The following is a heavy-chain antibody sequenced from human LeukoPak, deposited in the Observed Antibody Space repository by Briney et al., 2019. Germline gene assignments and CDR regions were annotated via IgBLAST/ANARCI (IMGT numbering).Heavy chain of an antibody. V-gene: IGHV5-51*01. Sequence: GESLKISCKGSGYNFTNYWIAWVRQMPGKGLEWMGIIYPGDSDTTYSPSFQGQVTISADKSISTAYLQWSSLKASDTAMYYCARGRRDIVGDFDPWGQGTLVTVSS. CDR3: ARGRRDIVGDFDP. D-gene: IGHD2-15*01. CDR1: GYNFTNYW. J-gene: IGHJ5*02. CDR2: IYPGDSDT.